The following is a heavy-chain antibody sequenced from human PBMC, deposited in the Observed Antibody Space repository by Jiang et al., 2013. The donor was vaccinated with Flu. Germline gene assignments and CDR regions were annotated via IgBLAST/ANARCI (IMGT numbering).Heavy chain of an antibody. CDR2: IKGSGST. Sequence: TVSGASISSHSWNWIRLPPGKGLEWIGRIKGSGSTNYNPSVQSRVIISADTSKNQFFLRLSSVTAADTAVYYCARRIEEARSSSMGNWLDPWGQGTLVAVSS. CDR1: GASISSHS. J-gene: IGHJ5*02. V-gene: IGHV4-59*08. D-gene: IGHD3-10*01. CDR3: ARRIEEARSSSMGNWLDP.